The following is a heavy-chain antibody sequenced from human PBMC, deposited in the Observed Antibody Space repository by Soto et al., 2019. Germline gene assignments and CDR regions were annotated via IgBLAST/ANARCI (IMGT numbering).Heavy chain of an antibody. J-gene: IGHJ4*02. V-gene: IGHV4-39*01. CDR3: ARLPVGTKTFDY. Sequence: QLQESGPRLVKPSETLSLTCSVSGVSITTTTYYWAWIRQPPGKGLEWLATIYYTGTTYFDPSLKSRLTIAGDTSKNQFSLNLTSVTATDSAVYFCARLPVGTKTFDYWCLGTLVTVSS. CDR2: IYYTGTT. CDR1: GVSITTTTYY. D-gene: IGHD1-26*01.